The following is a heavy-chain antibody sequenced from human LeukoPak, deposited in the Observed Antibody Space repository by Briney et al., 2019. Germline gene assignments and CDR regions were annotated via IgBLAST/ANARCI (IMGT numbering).Heavy chain of an antibody. D-gene: IGHD5-18*01. CDR2: IFGSGGST. CDR3: AKTDVDTAMVFNFDY. J-gene: IGHJ4*02. CDR1: PFTFCTYG. V-gene: IGHV3-23*01. Sequence: GGARGLSCAASPFTFCTYGMHWVGPAPGKGRRGVAVIFGSGGSTYYADSVKGRFTISRDNSKNTLYLQMNSLRAEDTAVYYCAKTDVDTAMVFNFDYWGQGTLVTVSS.